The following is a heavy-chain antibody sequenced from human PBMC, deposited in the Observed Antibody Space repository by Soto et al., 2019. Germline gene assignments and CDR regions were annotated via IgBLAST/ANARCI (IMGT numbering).Heavy chain of an antibody. CDR3: VKTRGGYSYGYYGMDV. D-gene: IGHD5-18*01. V-gene: IGHV3-23*01. CDR1: GFIFNNYA. J-gene: IGHJ6*02. Sequence: GGSLRLSCAASGFIFNNYAMSWVRQAPGKGLEWVSSISLTGGGPYYADPVKGRFTITRDSSNSTLSLQMNSLRVEDTAVYYCVKTRGGYSYGYYGMDVWGQGTTVTVSS. CDR2: ISLTGGGP.